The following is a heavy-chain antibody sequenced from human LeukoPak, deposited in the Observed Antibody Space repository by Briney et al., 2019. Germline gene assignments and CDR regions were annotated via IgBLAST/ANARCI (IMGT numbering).Heavy chain of an antibody. CDR3: ARSPGFVDTTSGEWFDP. V-gene: IGHV4-59*01. CDR1: NGSISRYY. CDR2: VYNRGTT. D-gene: IGHD3-10*01. Sequence: SETLSLTCSVSNGSISRYYWTWIRQPPGKGLEWIGCVYNRGTTSYNPSLESRVTISVDTSRSQFSLNLRSVTAADSAVYYCARSPGFVDTTSGEWFDPWGQGALVTVSS. J-gene: IGHJ5*02.